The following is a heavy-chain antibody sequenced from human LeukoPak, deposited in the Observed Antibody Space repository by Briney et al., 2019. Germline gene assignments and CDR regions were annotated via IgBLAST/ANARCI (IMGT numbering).Heavy chain of an antibody. CDR2: IYYSGST. J-gene: IGHJ4*02. Sequence: PSETLSLTCTVSGGSTSSYYWSWIRQPPGKGLEWIGYIYYSGSTNYNPSLKSRVTISVDTSKNQFSLKLSSVTAADTAVYYCARSGTCSGGSCYPDNFDYWGQGTLVTVSS. V-gene: IGHV4-59*01. CDR1: GGSTSSYY. D-gene: IGHD2-15*01. CDR3: ARSGTCSGGSCYPDNFDY.